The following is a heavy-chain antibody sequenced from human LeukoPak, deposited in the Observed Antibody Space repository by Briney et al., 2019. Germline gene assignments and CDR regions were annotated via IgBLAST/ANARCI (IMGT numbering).Heavy chain of an antibody. Sequence: PGRSLRLSCAASGFTFSSYAMHWVRQAPGKGLEWVAVISYDGSNKYYADSVKGRVTISRDNSKNTLYLQMNSLRAGDTAVYYCASHGDWYCLDYWGQGSLVTVSS. CDR3: ASHGDWYCLDY. D-gene: IGHD3/OR15-3a*01. J-gene: IGHJ4*02. CDR2: ISYDGSNK. CDR1: GFTFSSYA. V-gene: IGHV3-30-3*01.